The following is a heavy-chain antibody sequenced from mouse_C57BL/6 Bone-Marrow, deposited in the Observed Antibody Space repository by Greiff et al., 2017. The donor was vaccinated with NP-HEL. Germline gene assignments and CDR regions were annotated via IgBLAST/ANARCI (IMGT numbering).Heavy chain of an antibody. D-gene: IGHD3-3*01. CDR2: INPSSSYN. V-gene: IGHV1-7*01. J-gene: IGHJ1*03. Sequence: QVQLKQSGAELAKPGASVKLSCKASGYNFTSYWMHWVKQRPGQGLEWIGYINPSSSYNKYNQKFKDKATLTADKYSSTAYMQLSSLTYEDSAVYYCARGGTPYWYFDGWGTGTTVTVSS. CDR1: GYNFTSYW. CDR3: ARGGTPYWYFDG.